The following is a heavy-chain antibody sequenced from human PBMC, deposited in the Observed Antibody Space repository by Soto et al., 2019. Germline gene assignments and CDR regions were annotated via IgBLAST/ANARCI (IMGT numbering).Heavy chain of an antibody. CDR3: TRGDY. CDR2: ISYSGRT. J-gene: IGHJ4*02. Sequence: QVQLKESGPGLVKPSQTLSLTCTVSGASMTTVGYYWTWFRQHPGQGLEWIGFISYSGRTYYSSSLKGRVAISADTSKNQFSLKLNSVTAADTAVYYCTRGDYWGQGTLVTVSS. CDR1: GASMTTVGYY. V-gene: IGHV4-31*03.